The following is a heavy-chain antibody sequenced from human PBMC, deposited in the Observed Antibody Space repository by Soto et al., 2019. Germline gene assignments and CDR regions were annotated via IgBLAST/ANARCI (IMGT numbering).Heavy chain of an antibody. CDR3: ARNLVGTYYSYGMDV. V-gene: IGHV5-51*01. J-gene: IGHJ6*02. Sequence: PGESLKISCKGSGYSFTSYWIGWVRQMPGKGLEWMGIIYPGDSDTRYSPSFQGQVTISADKSISTAYLQWSSLKASDTAMYYCARNLVGTYYSYGMDVWGQGTTVTVSS. CDR1: GYSFTSYW. D-gene: IGHD6-6*01. CDR2: IYPGDSDT.